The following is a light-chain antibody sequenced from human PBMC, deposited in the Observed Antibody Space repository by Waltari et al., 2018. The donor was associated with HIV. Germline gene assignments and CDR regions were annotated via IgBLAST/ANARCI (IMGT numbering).Light chain of an antibody. J-gene: IGKJ2*01. CDR1: QSISDW. Sequence: DIQMTQSPSTLSASVGDRVTITCRASQSISDWLAWYQQKPGKAPNLLISKASSVQNGVPSRFSGSESGTEVTLTIHSLQPYDFATYYCQQYNSYPYTFGQGTKLEIK. CDR3: QQYNSYPYT. V-gene: IGKV1-5*03. CDR2: KAS.